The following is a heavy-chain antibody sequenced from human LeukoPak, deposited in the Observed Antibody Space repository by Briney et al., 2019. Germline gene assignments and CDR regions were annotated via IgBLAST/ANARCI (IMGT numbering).Heavy chain of an antibody. CDR1: GFTFSDYD. CDR3: ARVAKERVGGVYYFDY. CDR2: IDTAGDT. J-gene: IGHJ4*02. V-gene: IGHV3-13*01. D-gene: IGHD1-1*01. Sequence: GGSVSLYCAASGFTFSDYDMHLVRQATGNGREWGFAIDTAGDTYYTGSVKGRFTISRENAKNSLYLQMNSLSAGDTTVYYCARVAKERVGGVYYFDYWGQGTLVTVSS.